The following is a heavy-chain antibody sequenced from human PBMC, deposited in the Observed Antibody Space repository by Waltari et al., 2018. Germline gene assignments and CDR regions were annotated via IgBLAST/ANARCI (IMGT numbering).Heavy chain of an antibody. CDR1: GGSISSSGYY. CDR3: VRDFGDHRTDY. D-gene: IGHD4-17*01. V-gene: IGHV4-39*02. CDR2: IDYSGHT. Sequence: QLQLQESGPGLVKSSETLSLTCTVAGGSISSSGYYWGWIRQPPGKGLEWIGTIDYSGHTYYNPSLKSRVTISLDTSKRQCSLKLNAVTAADTAVYYCVRDFGDHRTDYWGQGTLVTVSS. J-gene: IGHJ4*02.